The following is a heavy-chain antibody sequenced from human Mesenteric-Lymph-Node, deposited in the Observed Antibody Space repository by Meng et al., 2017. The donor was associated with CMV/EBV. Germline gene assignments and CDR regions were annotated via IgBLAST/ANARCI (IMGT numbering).Heavy chain of an antibody. CDR3: AKGTLQHSNLYDY. CDR2: ISWDGGST. D-gene: IGHD4-11*01. V-gene: IGHV3-43*01. CDR1: GFTFDDYT. J-gene: IGHJ4*02. Sequence: GESLKISYAASGFTFDDYTMNWVRQAPGKGLEWVSFISWDGGSTHYADSVRGRFTISRDNSKNSLYLQMNSLRIEDTALYYCAKGTLQHSNLYDYWGQGTLVTVSS.